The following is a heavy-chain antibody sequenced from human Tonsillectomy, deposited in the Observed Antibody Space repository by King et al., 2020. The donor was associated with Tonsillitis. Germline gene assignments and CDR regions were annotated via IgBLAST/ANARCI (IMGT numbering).Heavy chain of an antibody. CDR2: IYSGGST. D-gene: IGHD4-17*01. V-gene: IGHV3-66*01. CDR3: ARERYGDYGLDY. J-gene: IGHJ4*02. Sequence: VQLVESGGGLVQPGGSLRLSCAASGFTVSSNYMSWVRQAPGKGLEWVSVIYSGGSTYYADSVKGRLTISRDNSKNTLYLQMNSLRAEDTAVYYCARERYGDYGLDYWGQGTLVTVSS. CDR1: GFTVSSNY.